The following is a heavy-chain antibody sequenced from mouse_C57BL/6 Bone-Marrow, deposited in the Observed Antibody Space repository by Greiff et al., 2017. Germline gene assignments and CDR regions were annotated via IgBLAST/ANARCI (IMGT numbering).Heavy chain of an antibody. CDR1: GYTFTSYW. Sequence: QVQLQQPGAELVKPGASVKLSCKASGYTFTSYWMHWVKQRPGQGLEWIGMIHPNSGSTNYNEKFKSKATLTVDKSSSTAYMQLSSLTSEDSAVYCGARGGSSFWYFDVWGTGTTVTVSS. CDR3: ARGGSSFWYFDV. J-gene: IGHJ1*03. CDR2: IHPNSGST. V-gene: IGHV1-64*01. D-gene: IGHD1-1*01.